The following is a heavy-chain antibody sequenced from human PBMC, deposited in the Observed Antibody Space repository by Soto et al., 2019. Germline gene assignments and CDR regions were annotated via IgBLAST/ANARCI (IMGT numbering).Heavy chain of an antibody. D-gene: IGHD3-22*01. Sequence: WGSLRLSCAASGFTFVSYDISCVRHSPLKWREWLSYISSTATNIYHADAVKGRFTISRDNAKNSLYLLMNSLRAEDTAVYYCARDGPNYYGRSGYHHFDYWGQGTLVTVSS. J-gene: IGHJ4*02. CDR3: ARDGPNYYGRSGYHHFDY. CDR2: ISSTATNI. CDR1: GFTFVSYD. V-gene: IGHV3-48*03.